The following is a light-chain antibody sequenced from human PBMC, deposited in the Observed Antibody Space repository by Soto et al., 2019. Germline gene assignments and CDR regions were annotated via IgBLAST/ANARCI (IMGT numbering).Light chain of an antibody. CDR2: GAS. Sequence: EIVLRQSPGTLSLSPGERATLSCRASQSVSSYVAWYQQKPGQAPRLLIYGASSRATGIPDRFSGSGSGTDFTLTISRLQSEDFAVYYCQQYNNWPQTFGQGTKVDIK. CDR3: QQYNNWPQT. CDR1: QSVSSY. V-gene: IGKV3-15*01. J-gene: IGKJ1*01.